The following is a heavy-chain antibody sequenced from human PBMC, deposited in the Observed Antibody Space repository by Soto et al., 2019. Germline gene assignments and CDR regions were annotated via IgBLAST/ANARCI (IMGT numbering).Heavy chain of an antibody. Sequence: SETLSLTCSVSSDSMNSGGYYWSWIRQHPGKGLEWIGYIYSNGDTYYNPSLKSRVTISVDTSKNQFSLNLTSVTAADTAVYYCARRGGSSSRYYYYAMDVWGQGTTVTVSS. D-gene: IGHD6-6*01. J-gene: IGHJ6*02. CDR3: ARRGGSSSRYYYYAMDV. CDR2: IYSNGDT. V-gene: IGHV4-31*03. CDR1: SDSMNSGGYY.